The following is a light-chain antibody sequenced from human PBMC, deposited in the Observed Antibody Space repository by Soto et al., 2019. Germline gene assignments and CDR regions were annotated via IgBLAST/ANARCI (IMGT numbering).Light chain of an antibody. CDR3: QQYGSSPQWT. Sequence: EIVLTQSPGTLSLSPGERATLSCRASQSVSSSYLAWYQQKPGQAPRLLIYGASSRATGIPDRFSGSGSGTDFTLTISSLEPEDFAVYYCQQYGSSPQWTFGQGTKVEIK. CDR1: QSVSSSY. V-gene: IGKV3-20*01. J-gene: IGKJ1*01. CDR2: GAS.